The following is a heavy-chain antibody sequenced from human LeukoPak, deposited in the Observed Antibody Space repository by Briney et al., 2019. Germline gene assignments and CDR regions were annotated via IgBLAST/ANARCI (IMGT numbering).Heavy chain of an antibody. Sequence: GESLKIPCKGSGYSFTNYWIGWVRQMPGKGLEWLGIIYPDDSNPRYSPSFQGQVTISVDKSISTAYLQWSSLKASDTAMYYCARQTPNQYGMDVWGQGTTVTVSS. CDR2: IYPDDSNP. CDR1: GYSFTNYW. V-gene: IGHV5-51*01. CDR3: ARQTPNQYGMDV. J-gene: IGHJ6*02.